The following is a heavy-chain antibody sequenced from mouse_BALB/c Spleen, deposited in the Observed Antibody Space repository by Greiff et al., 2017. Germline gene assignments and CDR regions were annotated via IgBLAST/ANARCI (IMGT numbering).Heavy chain of an antibody. CDR1: GFNIKDTY. CDR3: ARSGDGYLAWFAY. J-gene: IGHJ3*01. D-gene: IGHD2-3*01. CDR2: IDPANGNT. V-gene: IGHV14-3*02. Sequence: EVQLHQSGAELVKPGASVKLSCTASGFNIKDTYMHWVKQRPEQGLEWIGRIDPANGNTKYDPKFQGKATITADTSSNTAYLQLSSLTSEDTAVYYCARSGDGYLAWFAYWGQGTLVTVSA.